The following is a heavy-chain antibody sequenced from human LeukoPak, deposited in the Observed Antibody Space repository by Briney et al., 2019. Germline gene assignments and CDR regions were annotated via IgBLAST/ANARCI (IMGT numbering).Heavy chain of an antibody. D-gene: IGHD4-17*01. CDR3: ARGDDYGSMDV. V-gene: IGHV3-15*01. CDR2: IKTKTDGGTT. J-gene: IGHJ6*02. Sequence: GGSLRLSCAASGFTFSNALMSWVRQAPGKGLEWVGRIKTKTDGGTTDYAAPVKGRFTISRDDSKNTLYLQMNSLKTEDTAVYYCARGDDYGSMDVWDQETTVTVSS. CDR1: GFTFSNAL.